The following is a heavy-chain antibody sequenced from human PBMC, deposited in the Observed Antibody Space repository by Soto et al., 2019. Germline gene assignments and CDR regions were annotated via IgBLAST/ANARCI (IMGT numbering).Heavy chain of an antibody. CDR3: ASQENPLARDGGDFDY. V-gene: IGHV4-61*01. D-gene: IGHD3-16*01. Sequence: PSETLSLTCTASSGSVRSGNYHWSWIRQPPGKGLEWIGHVYRSCATNYNPSLNRRATISLDTSKNQFTLTLISATAAATATYYCASQENPLARDGGDFDYWGQGTQVTVSS. CDR1: SGSVRSGNYH. J-gene: IGHJ4*02. CDR2: VYRSCAT.